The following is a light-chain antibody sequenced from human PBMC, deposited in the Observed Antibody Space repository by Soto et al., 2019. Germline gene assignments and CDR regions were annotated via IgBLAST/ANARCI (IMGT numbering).Light chain of an antibody. CDR2: AAS. Sequence: AIQMTQXPSXLSASVGDRVTITCRASQGIRNDLGWYQQKPGKAPKLLIFAASSLQSGVPSRFSGSGSGTDFTLTISSLQPEDFATYYCLQDHNAPLTLGQGTKVDIK. CDR3: LQDHNAPLT. J-gene: IGKJ1*01. V-gene: IGKV1-6*01. CDR1: QGIRND.